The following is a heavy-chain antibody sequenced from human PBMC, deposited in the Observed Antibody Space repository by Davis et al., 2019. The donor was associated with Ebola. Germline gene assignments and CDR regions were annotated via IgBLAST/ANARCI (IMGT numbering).Heavy chain of an antibody. V-gene: IGHV5-51*01. Sequence: PGGSLRLSCEGSGYNFTSYWIGWVRQLPGKGLEWMGIIYPGDSDTRYSPSFQGQVTISADKSISTAYLQWTSLKASDTAMYYCARHPLDLRYVWNHAAWFDPWGQGKLVTVSS. CDR2: IYPGDSDT. J-gene: IGHJ5*02. CDR1: GYNFTSYW. CDR3: ARHPLDLRYVWNHAAWFDP. D-gene: IGHD1-20*01.